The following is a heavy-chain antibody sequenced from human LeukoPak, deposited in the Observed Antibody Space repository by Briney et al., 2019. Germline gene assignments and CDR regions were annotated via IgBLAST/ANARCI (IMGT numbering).Heavy chain of an antibody. CDR2: IIPILGIA. Sequence: ASVKVSCKASGYTFTSYGINWVRQAPGQGLEWMGRIIPILGIANYAQKFQGRVTITADKSTSTAYMELSSLRSEDTAVYYCVWYERWLQLRLDYWGQGTLVTVSS. CDR1: GYTFTSYG. CDR3: VWYERWLQLRLDY. J-gene: IGHJ4*02. V-gene: IGHV1-69*04. D-gene: IGHD5-24*01.